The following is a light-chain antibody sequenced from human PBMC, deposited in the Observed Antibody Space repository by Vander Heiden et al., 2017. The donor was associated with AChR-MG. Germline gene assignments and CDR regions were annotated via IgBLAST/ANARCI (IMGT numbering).Light chain of an antibody. CDR1: SSDVGDYKF. CDR2: DVS. CDR3: GSFTNTTTPLV. V-gene: IGLV2-14*01. Sequence: QSALTQPASVSGSPGPSLPIPCPGTSSDVGDYKFVPWYHRHPGKAPKLIIYDVSNRPSGLSNRFSGSKSGNTASLTISGLQAEDEADYYCGSFTNTTTPLVFGGGTKLTVL. J-gene: IGLJ3*02.